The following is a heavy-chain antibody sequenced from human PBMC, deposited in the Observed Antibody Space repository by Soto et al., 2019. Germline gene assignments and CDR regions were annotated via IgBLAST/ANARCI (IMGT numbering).Heavy chain of an antibody. Sequence: EVQLLESGGGLVQPGGSLRLSCVASGFSFSSYAMVWVRQAPGKGLEWVSVISARGGSSYFADTVKGRFTISRDNSKNLLSLEMNSLRAEDTAIYFCAIGSIEYSASVDNWGQGTLVVVSS. V-gene: IGHV3-23*01. CDR2: ISARGGSS. CDR1: GFSFSSYA. J-gene: IGHJ4*02. CDR3: AIGSIEYSASVDN. D-gene: IGHD5-12*01.